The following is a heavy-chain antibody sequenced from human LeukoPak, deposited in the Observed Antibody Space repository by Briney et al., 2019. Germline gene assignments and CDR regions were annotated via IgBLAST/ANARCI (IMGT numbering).Heavy chain of an antibody. D-gene: IGHD6-13*01. V-gene: IGHV3-73*01. CDR3: MRQDVGQLDFDY. Sequence: GWSQTLSRVASGFMVSDSGMHWVGQVAGKGLEGVGRIRNKANNYATTYSASVKGRFTIFRDDSKSTAYLQMNSLKTDDTAVYYCMRQDVGQLDFDYWGQGTLVTVSS. J-gene: IGHJ4*02. CDR1: GFMVSDSG. CDR2: IRNKANNYAT.